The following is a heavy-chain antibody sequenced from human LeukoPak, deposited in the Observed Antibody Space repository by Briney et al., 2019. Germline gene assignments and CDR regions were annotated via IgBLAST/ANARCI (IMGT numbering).Heavy chain of an antibody. CDR3: ARRWGNIVGVTYEY. V-gene: IGHV4-39*01. Sequence: SETLSLTCTISGSSITSVSHYWGWIRQPPGKGLEWFGDIYYTGSTYYSPSLRSRVTMSVHTSENQFSLRLNSVTAVDTAVYYCARRWGNIVGVTYEYWGQGILVTVSS. D-gene: IGHD3-16*01. J-gene: IGHJ4*02. CDR1: GSSITSVSHY. CDR2: IYYTGST.